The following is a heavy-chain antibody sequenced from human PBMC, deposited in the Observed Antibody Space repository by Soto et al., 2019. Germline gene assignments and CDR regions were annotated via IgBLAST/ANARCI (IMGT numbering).Heavy chain of an antibody. D-gene: IGHD3-22*01. CDR3: AKDHLRNYYDRSGYAFDY. J-gene: IGHJ4*02. Sequence: GESLRLSCATSGFTFSSYCMHWVRQALGKGLEWVAVISYDGSNKYYADSVKGRFTISRDNSKNTLYLQMNSLRAEDTAVYYCAKDHLRNYYDRSGYAFDYWGQGT. CDR2: ISYDGSNK. CDR1: GFTFSSYC. V-gene: IGHV3-30*18.